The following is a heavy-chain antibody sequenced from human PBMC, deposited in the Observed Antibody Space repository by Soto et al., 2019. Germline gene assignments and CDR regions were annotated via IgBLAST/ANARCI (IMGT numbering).Heavy chain of an antibody. J-gene: IGHJ4*02. V-gene: IGHV1-69*02. Sequence: QVQLVQSGAEVRKPGSSVKVSCKASGGNLSTYTINWVRQAPGQGLEWMGRIIPIVGITNYAQKFQGRVTITADKSTSTAYMELNSLRAEDTAVYYCAHCGGNCYVFDNWGQGTLVTVSS. CDR2: IIPIVGIT. D-gene: IGHD2-21*02. CDR1: GGNLSTYT. CDR3: AHCGGNCYVFDN.